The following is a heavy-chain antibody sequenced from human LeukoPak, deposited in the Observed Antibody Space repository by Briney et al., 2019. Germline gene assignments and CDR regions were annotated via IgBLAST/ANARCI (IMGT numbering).Heavy chain of an antibody. CDR1: GGTFSSYA. D-gene: IGHD3-3*01. J-gene: IGHJ4*02. V-gene: IGHV1-69*13. CDR2: IIPIFGTA. CDR3: AREENDFWSGYPFPKNFDY. Sequence: GASVKVSCKASGGTFSSYAISWVRQAPGQGLEWMGGIIPIFGTANYAQKFQGRVTITADESTSTAYMELSSLRSEDTAVYYCAREENDFWSGYPFPKNFDYWGQGTLVTVSS.